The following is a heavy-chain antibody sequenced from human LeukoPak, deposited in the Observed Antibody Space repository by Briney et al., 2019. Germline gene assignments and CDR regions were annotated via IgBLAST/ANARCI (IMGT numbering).Heavy chain of an antibody. CDR1: GGSFSGYY. CDR2: INHSGST. D-gene: IGHD6-13*01. Sequence: PSETLSFTCAVYGGSFSGYYWSWIRQPPGKGLEWIGEINHSGSTNYNPSLKSRVTISVDTSKNQFSLKLSSVTAADTAVYYCARRRRIAAAGGFDYWGQGTLVTVSS. CDR3: ARRRRIAAAGGFDY. V-gene: IGHV4-34*01. J-gene: IGHJ4*02.